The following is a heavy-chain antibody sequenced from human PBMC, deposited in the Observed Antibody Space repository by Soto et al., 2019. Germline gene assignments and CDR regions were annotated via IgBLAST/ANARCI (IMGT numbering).Heavy chain of an antibody. CDR2: IIPIFGTA. CDR3: ARDGGVYDYSPFDY. Sequence: QVQLVQSGAEVKKPGSSVKVSCKASGGTFSSYAISWVRQAPGQGLEWLGGIIPIFGTADYAQKFQGRVKITAHESTSAAYMELSSLRSEDPAVYYCARDGGVYDYSPFDYWGQGTLVTVSS. J-gene: IGHJ4*02. D-gene: IGHD4-4*01. CDR1: GGTFSSYA. V-gene: IGHV1-69*12.